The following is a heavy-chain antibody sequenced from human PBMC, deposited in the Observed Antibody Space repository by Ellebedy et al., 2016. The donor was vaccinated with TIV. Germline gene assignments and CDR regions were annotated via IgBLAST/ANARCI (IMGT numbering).Heavy chain of an antibody. V-gene: IGHV3-7*03. Sequence: GGSLRLSWVPSGFTFTDYWMTWVRQPPGKGLEWVSNDSKDGSEKYYVDSVQGRFTVSRDNAKNSVYLQMNHLRAEDTAVYSCTTPDYYGSGSYFLWGQGTLVTVYS. CDR2: DSKDGSEK. J-gene: IGHJ4*02. D-gene: IGHD3-10*01. CDR1: GFTFTDYW. CDR3: TTPDYYGSGSYFL.